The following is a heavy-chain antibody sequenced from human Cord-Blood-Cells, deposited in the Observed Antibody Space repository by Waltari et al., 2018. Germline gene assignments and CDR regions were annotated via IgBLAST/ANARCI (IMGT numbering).Heavy chain of an antibody. CDR2: IYHSGST. J-gene: IGHJ4*02. V-gene: IGHV4-38-2*02. CDR1: GYSISSGYS. CDR3: ARDPTIKRRDQLGIGYYFDY. Sequence: QVQLQESGPGLVKPSETLSLTCAVSGYSISSGYSWGWIRQPPGRGLEWIGSIYHSGSTYYNPSLKSRVTISVDTSKNQFSLKLSSVTAADTAVYYCARDPTIKRRDQLGIGYYFDYWGQGTLVTVSS. D-gene: IGHD7-27*01.